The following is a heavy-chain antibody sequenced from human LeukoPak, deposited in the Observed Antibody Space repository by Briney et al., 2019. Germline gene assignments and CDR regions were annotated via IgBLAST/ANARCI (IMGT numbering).Heavy chain of an antibody. CDR3: ARAVRGVIIKNYYYYYMDV. D-gene: IGHD3-10*01. J-gene: IGHJ6*03. Sequence: ASVKVSCKASGYTFTSYYMHWVRPAPGQGLEWMGIINPSGGSTHYAQKFQGRVTMTRNTSISTAYMELSSLRSEDTAVYYCARAVRGVIIKNYYYYYMDVWGKGTTVTVSS. V-gene: IGHV1-46*01. CDR2: INPSGGST. CDR1: GYTFTSYY.